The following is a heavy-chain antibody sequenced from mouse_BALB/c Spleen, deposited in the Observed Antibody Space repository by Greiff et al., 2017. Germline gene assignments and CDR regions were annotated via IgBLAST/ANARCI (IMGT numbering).Heavy chain of an antibody. CDR3: ARGGKGFAY. J-gene: IGHJ3*01. CDR2: ISTYYGDA. D-gene: IGHD1-3*01. Sequence: QVQLQQSGAELVRPGVSVKISCKGSGYTFTDYAMHWVKQSHAKSLEWIGVISTYYGDASYNQKFKGKATMTVAKSSSTAYMELARLTSEDSAIYYCARGGKGFAYWGQGTLVTVSA. CDR1: GYTFTDYA. V-gene: IGHV1S137*01.